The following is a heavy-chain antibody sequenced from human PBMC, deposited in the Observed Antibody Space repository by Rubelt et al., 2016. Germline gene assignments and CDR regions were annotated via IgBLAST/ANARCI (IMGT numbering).Heavy chain of an antibody. J-gene: IGHJ5*02. CDR2: ISYDGSNK. Sequence: PGKGLEWVAVISYDGSNKYYADSVKGRFTISRDNSKNTLYLQMNSLRAEDTAVYYCAREHSNGFDPWGQGTLVTVSS. D-gene: IGHD4-11*01. CDR3: AREHSNGFDP. V-gene: IGHV3-33*05.